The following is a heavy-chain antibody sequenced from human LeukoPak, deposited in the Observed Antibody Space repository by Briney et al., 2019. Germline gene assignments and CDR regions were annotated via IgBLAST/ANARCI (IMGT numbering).Heavy chain of an antibody. D-gene: IGHD3-10*01. Sequence: HGESLKISCKGSGYIFSSYWIGWVRQVPGRGLEWMGIIFPRDSDTRNSPSFQGQVTISVDKSISTAYLQWSSLKASDTAMYYCARWGSYGSGSYHLDYWGQGTLVTVSS. CDR2: IFPRDSDT. V-gene: IGHV5-51*01. CDR1: GYIFSSYW. J-gene: IGHJ4*02. CDR3: ARWGSYGSGSYHLDY.